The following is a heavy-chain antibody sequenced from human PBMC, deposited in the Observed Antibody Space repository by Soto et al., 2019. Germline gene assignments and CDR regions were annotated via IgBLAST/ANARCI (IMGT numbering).Heavy chain of an antibody. D-gene: IGHD2-15*01. CDR3: MNGRGGGAEFVH. V-gene: IGHV3-30*18. CDR2: LSSDGSYR. J-gene: IGHJ4*02. Sequence: QVQLVESGGGVVQPGRSLRLSCAASGFNFVDYGMHWVRQAPGKGLEWVAGLSSDGSYRFYAGSVKGRFTISRDNSKNTVYLQMNSLGAEDTAVYYCMNGRGGGAEFVHWGQGSLVTVSS. CDR1: GFNFVDYG.